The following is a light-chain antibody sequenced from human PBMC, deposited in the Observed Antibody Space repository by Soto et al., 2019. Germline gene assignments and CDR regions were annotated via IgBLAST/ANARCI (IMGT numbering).Light chain of an antibody. CDR1: SSDSHDYNY. Sequence: QSALTQPASVSGSPGQSITISCTGTSSDSHDYNYVSWYQQHPGKAPKVLIFEVRNRPSGVSTRCSGYKSGNTASLTISGLQTEDEDDYYCSSYTTTTPPHYVFGTGTQLTVL. CDR3: SSYTTTTPPHYV. V-gene: IGLV2-14*01. CDR2: EVR. J-gene: IGLJ1*01.